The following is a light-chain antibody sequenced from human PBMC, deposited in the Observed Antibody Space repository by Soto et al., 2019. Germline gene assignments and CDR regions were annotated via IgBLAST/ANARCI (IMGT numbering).Light chain of an antibody. CDR2: KAS. CDR3: QHYNTYPWT. V-gene: IGKV1-5*03. CDR1: QSISSW. Sequence: IQMTQSPSSLAASVGDRVTITCRASQSISSWLAWYQQKPGKAPNLLIHKASHLESGVPSRFRGSGSGTEFTLTISSLQPGDFETYYCQHYNTYPWTFGQGTKVDIK. J-gene: IGKJ1*01.